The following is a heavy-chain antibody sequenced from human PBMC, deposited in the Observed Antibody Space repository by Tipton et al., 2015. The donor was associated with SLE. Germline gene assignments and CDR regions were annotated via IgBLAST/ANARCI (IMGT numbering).Heavy chain of an antibody. V-gene: IGHV4-38-2*02. Sequence: TLSLTCAVSGYSISSGYYWGWVRQPPGNGLEWIGSIYHSGSTYYNPSLKSRVTISVDTSKNQFSLKLSSVTAADTAVYYCARDLWLYYYDSTEAFDYWGQGTLVTVSS. D-gene: IGHD3-22*01. CDR1: GYSISSGYY. CDR2: IYHSGST. CDR3: ARDLWLYYYDSTEAFDY. J-gene: IGHJ4*02.